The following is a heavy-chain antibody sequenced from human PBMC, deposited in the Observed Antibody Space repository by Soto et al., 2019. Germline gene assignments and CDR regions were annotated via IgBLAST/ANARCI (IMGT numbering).Heavy chain of an antibody. CDR1: GGTFSGYY. J-gene: IGHJ4*02. V-gene: IGHV4-34*01. D-gene: IGHD3-10*01. Sequence: SDTLSLTCAVYGGTFSGYYWTWIRQPPGKGLEWIGEINHSGSTNYSPSLKTRVTISADTSKNQFSLKLSSVIAADTALYYCARGDIYDSGSYLNYWGQGVLVTVSS. CDR2: INHSGST. CDR3: ARGDIYDSGSYLNY.